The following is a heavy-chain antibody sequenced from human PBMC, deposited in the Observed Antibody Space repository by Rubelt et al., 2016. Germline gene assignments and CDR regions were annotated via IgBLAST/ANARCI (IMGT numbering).Heavy chain of an antibody. CDR1: GGSISSSSYY. CDR3: ARGLRIQLWPSFDY. V-gene: IGHV4-39*07. J-gene: IGHJ4*02. CDR2: INHSGST. D-gene: IGHD5-18*01. Sequence: QLQLQESGPGLVKPSETLSLTCTVSGGSISSSSYYWGWIRQPPGKGLEWIGEINHSGSTNYNPSLKIRFTISVDPSKNQFSLKLSSVTAADTAVYYCARGLRIQLWPSFDYWGQGTLVTVSS.